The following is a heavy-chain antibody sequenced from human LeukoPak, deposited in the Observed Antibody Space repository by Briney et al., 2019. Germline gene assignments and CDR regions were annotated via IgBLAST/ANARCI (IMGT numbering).Heavy chain of an antibody. CDR2: INHSGST. CDR1: GGAFSGFY. D-gene: IGHD5-12*01. J-gene: IGHJ4*02. Sequence: PSETLSPTCAVFGGAFSGFYWGWIRQPPGKGREWIGEINHSGSTNYNPSLKSRVTISVDTSKNQFSLKLSSVTAADTAVYYCARAGWLRTKGYFDYWGQGTLVTVSS. CDR3: ARAGWLRTKGYFDY. V-gene: IGHV4-34*01.